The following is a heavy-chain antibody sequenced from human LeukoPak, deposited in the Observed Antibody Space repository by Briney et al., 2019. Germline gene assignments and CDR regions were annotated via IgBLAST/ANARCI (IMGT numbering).Heavy chain of an antibody. D-gene: IGHD1-1*01. J-gene: IGHJ4*02. CDR2: TYYRSKWHN. Sequence: QTLSLTCAISGDSVSSNSATWNWIRQSPSRGLEWLGRTYYRSKWHNDYAVSVKSRITFTPDTSKNQFSLQLNSVITEDTAVYYCVRVITTTGYFDYWGQGTLVTVSS. V-gene: IGHV6-1*01. CDR3: VRVITTTGYFDY. CDR1: GDSVSSNSAT.